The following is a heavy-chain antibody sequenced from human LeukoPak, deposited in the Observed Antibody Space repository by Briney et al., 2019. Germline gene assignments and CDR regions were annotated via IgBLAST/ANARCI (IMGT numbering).Heavy chain of an antibody. J-gene: IGHJ4*02. V-gene: IGHV4-59*12. CDR1: GGSISSYY. D-gene: IGHD6-13*01. CDR3: ARSRRKRYSSSWTYFDY. Sequence: SETLSLTCTVSGGSISSYYWSWIRQPPGKGLEWIGYIYYSGSTNYNPSLKSRVTISVDTSKNQFSLKLSSVTAADTAVYYCARSRRKRYSSSWTYFDYWGQGTLVTVSS. CDR2: IYYSGST.